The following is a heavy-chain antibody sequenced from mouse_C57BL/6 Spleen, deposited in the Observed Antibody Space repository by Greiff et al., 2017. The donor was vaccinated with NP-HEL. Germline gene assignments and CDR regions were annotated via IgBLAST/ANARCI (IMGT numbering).Heavy chain of an antibody. CDR3: ARDPSYYYGSSNYFDY. CDR1: GFTFSSYA. Sequence: EVNVVESGGGLVKPGGSLKLSCAASGFTFSSYAMSWVRQTPEKRLEWVATISDGGSYTYYPDNVKGRFTISRDNAKNNLYLQMSHLKSEDTAMYYCARDPSYYYGSSNYFDYWGQGTTLTVSS. CDR2: ISDGGSYT. J-gene: IGHJ2*01. D-gene: IGHD1-1*01. V-gene: IGHV5-4*01.